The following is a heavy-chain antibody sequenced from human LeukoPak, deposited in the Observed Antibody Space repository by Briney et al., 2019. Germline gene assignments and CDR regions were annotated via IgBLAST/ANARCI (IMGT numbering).Heavy chain of an antibody. D-gene: IGHD2-15*01. CDR2: IYYSGNT. Sequence: SETLSLTCTVSGGSISGYYWVWIRQPPRKGLEWIGYIYYSGNTNYNPSLKSRVTISVDTSKNQFSLKLSSVTAADTAVYYCARDRRSCSGGSCYGLDYWGQGTLVTVSS. CDR1: GGSISGYY. V-gene: IGHV4-59*01. CDR3: ARDRRSCSGGSCYGLDY. J-gene: IGHJ4*02.